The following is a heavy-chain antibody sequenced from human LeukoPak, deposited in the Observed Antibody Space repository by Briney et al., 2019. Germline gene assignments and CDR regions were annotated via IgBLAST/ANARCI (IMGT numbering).Heavy chain of an antibody. CDR1: GFTVSSNY. CDR3: ASQVYYGSGSPDLYYYYYYGMDV. V-gene: IGHV3-66*04. Sequence: GGSLRLSCAASGFTVSSNYMSWVRQAPGKGLEWGSVIYSGVSTYYADSVKGRFNISRDNSKNTLYLQMNSLRAEDTAVYYCASQVYYGSGSPDLYYYYYYGMDVWGQGTTVTVSS. D-gene: IGHD3-10*01. J-gene: IGHJ6*02. CDR2: IYSGVST.